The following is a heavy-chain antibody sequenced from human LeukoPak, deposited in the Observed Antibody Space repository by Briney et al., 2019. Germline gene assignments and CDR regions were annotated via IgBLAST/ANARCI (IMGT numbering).Heavy chain of an antibody. CDR1: GFTFSSYA. CDR2: ISYDGSNK. Sequence: AGSLRLSCAASGFTFSSYAMRWVRQPPGKGLEWVAFISYDGSNKYNADSVTGRFTISRDTSKNTLCLKMNSPRGEAPAVYYCARDPNGSSWFMGWFAPWGQGTLVTVSS. V-gene: IGHV3-30-3*01. D-gene: IGHD6-13*01. J-gene: IGHJ5*02. CDR3: ARDPNGSSWFMGWFAP.